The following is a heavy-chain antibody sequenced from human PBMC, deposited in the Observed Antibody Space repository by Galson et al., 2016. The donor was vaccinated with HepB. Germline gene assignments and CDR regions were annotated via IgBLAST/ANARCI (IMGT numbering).Heavy chain of an antibody. CDR3: ASRSLSTRAFGL. CDR2: IYPTDHST. V-gene: IGHV1-46*01. Sequence: SVKVSCKASGYPFTTYYIHWVRQAPGQGLEYMGLIYPTDHSTAYAPRFAGRVTMTDDTSTSPVFMELSSLTFDDTAIYYCASRSLSTRAFGLWGQGTLVTVSS. CDR1: GYPFTTYY. J-gene: IGHJ4*02. D-gene: IGHD5/OR15-5a*01.